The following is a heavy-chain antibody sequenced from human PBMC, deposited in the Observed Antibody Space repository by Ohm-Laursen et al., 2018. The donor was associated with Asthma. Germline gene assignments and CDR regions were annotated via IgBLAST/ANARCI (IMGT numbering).Heavy chain of an antibody. D-gene: IGHD2/OR15-2a*01. CDR1: GGSIISRSYY. Sequence: TLSLTYTVSGGSIISRSYYWGWIRQPPGKGLEWIGSIYYSGSTYYNPSLKSRVTISVDTSKNQFSLKLTSVTAADTAVYFCARHTFLYGMDVWGQGTTVTVSS. J-gene: IGHJ6*02. V-gene: IGHV4-39*01. CDR2: IYYSGST. CDR3: ARHTFLYGMDV.